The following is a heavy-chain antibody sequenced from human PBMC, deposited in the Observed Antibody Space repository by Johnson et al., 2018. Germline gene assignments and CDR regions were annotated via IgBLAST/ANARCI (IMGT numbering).Heavy chain of an antibody. J-gene: IGHJ6*03. V-gene: IGHV4-34*01. CDR3: AREVGLRYYYYMDV. Sequence: QVQLQQWGAGLLKPSETLSLTCAVYGGSFSGDNWSWIRQPPGKGLEWMGAINQSGSTNYNPSLKSRVTISVDRSKNQFSLKLSPVTAADTAVYYCAREVGLRYYYYMDVWGKGTTVTVSS. CDR1: GGSFSGDN. D-gene: IGHD2-2*01. CDR2: INQSGST.